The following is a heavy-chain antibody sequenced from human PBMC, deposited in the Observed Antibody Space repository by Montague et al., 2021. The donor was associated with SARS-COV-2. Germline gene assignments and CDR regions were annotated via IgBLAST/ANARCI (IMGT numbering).Heavy chain of an antibody. CDR2: IYYSGST. D-gene: IGHD2-15*01. CDR1: GGSISSYY. Sequence: SETLSLTCTVSGGSISSYYWSWIRQPPGKGLEWIGYIYYSGSTNXNPSLKSRVTISVDTSKNQFSLKLSSVTAADTAVYYCARALYCSGGSCYPNWFDPWGQGTLVIVSS. CDR3: ARALYCSGGSCYPNWFDP. V-gene: IGHV4-59*01. J-gene: IGHJ5*02.